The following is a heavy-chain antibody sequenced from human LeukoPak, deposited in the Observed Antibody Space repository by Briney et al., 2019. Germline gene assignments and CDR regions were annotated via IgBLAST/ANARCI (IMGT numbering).Heavy chain of an antibody. CDR1: GFTFSSYA. D-gene: IGHD2-15*01. CDR3: AKQKGYCSGGSCYYSDY. Sequence: GSLRLSCAASGFTFSSYAMSWVRQAPGQGLEWVSTLSGSGASTSYADSVKGRFTISRDDSKNTLYLQMNSLRAEDTARYYCAKQKGYCSGGSCYYSDYWGQGTLVTVSS. V-gene: IGHV3-23*01. CDR2: LSGSGAST. J-gene: IGHJ4*02.